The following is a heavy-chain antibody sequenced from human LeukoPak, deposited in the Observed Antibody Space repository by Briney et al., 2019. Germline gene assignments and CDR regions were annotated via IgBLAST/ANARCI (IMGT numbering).Heavy chain of an antibody. CDR3: ARAYNSHFDY. CDR2: IKSDGSST. J-gene: IGHJ4*02. CDR1: GFTFSSYW. D-gene: IGHD1-1*01. V-gene: IGHV3-74*01. Sequence: GGSLRLSCAASGFTFSSYWMHWVRQAPGKGLVCVSRIKSDGSSTSYADSVKGRFTISRDDAKSTLYLQMNSLGAEDTAVYYCARAYNSHFDYWGQGALVTVSS.